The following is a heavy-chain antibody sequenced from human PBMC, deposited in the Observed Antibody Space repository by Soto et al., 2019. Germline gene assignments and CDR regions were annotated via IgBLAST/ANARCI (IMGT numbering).Heavy chain of an antibody. CDR2: IWYDGSNK. D-gene: IGHD6-13*01. J-gene: IGHJ2*01. V-gene: IGHV3-33*01. CDR1: GFTFSSYG. Sequence: QVQLVESGGGVVQPGRSLRLSCAASGFTFSSYGMHWVRQAPGKGLEWVAVIWYDGSNKYYADSVKGRFTISRDNSKNTLYLQMNSLRAEDTAVYYCARDGGSYSSSWYGPSEPWYFDLWGRGTLVTVSS. CDR3: ARDGGSYSSSWYGPSEPWYFDL.